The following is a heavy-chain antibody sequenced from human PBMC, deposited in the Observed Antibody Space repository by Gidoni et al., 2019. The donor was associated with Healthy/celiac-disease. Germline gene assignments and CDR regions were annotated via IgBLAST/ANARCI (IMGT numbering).Heavy chain of an antibody. CDR1: GGSISSSSYY. Sequence: QLQLQESAPGLVKPSETLSLTCTVPGGSISSSSYYWGWIRPPPGKGLEWIGSIYYSGSTYYNPSLKSRVTISVDTSKNQVSLKLSSVTAADTAVYYCARWDYDYGDYVAYFQHWGQGTQVTVSS. J-gene: IGHJ1*01. V-gene: IGHV4-39*07. CDR3: ARWDYDYGDYVAYFQH. CDR2: IYYSGST. D-gene: IGHD4-17*01.